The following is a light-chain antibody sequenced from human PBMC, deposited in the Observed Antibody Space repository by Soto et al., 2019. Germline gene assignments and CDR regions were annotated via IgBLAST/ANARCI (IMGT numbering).Light chain of an antibody. J-gene: IGKJ4*01. CDR3: QQYGSSGT. CDR1: QSVSSSY. CDR2: GAS. Sequence: EIVLTQSPGTLSLSPGERATLSCRASQSVSSSYLAWYQQKPGQAPRLLIYGASSRATGIPDRFSGSGSGTDFTLTISRLEPEEFAVYSCQQYGSSGTFGGGTKV. V-gene: IGKV3-20*01.